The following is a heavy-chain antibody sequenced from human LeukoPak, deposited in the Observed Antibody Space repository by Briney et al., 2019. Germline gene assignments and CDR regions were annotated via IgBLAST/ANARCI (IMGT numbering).Heavy chain of an antibody. CDR1: GDSIDTSSYY. V-gene: IGHV4-39*01. D-gene: IGHD4-23*01. Sequence: PSETLSLTCTVSGDSIDTSSYYWVWTRQPPGKGLEWIGNIQYSGSTYYNPSLKSRVTISVDTSKNQLALKLSSVTAADTAVYYCARRWGGTSKIDYWGQGTLVTVSS. CDR3: ARRWGGTSKIDY. J-gene: IGHJ4*02. CDR2: IQYSGST.